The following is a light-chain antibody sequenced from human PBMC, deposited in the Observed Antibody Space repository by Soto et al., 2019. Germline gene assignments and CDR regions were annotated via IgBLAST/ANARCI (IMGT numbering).Light chain of an antibody. CDR3: CSYAGSSTSV. CDR1: SSDVGGYNF. V-gene: IGLV2-23*01. J-gene: IGLJ2*01. Sequence: QSVLTQPASVSGSPGQSITISCTGTSSDVGGYNFVSWYQQHPGKAPKLIIYEGSKRPSGVSNRFSGSKSGNTASLTISGLQAEDEADYYCCSYAGSSTSVFGGGTKLTVL. CDR2: EGS.